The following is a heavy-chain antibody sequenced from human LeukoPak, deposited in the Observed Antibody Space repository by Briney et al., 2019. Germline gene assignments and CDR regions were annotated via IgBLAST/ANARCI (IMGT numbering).Heavy chain of an antibody. J-gene: IGHJ4*02. CDR3: ARDITVAGTGRFDY. Sequence: GGSLRLSCAASGFTFSSYAMHWVRQAPGKGLEWVAVISYDGSNKYYADSVKGRFTISRDNSKNTLYLQMNSLRAEDTAVYYCARDITVAGTGRFDYWGQGTLVTVSS. V-gene: IGHV3-30*04. CDR2: ISYDGSNK. CDR1: GFTFSSYA. D-gene: IGHD6-19*01.